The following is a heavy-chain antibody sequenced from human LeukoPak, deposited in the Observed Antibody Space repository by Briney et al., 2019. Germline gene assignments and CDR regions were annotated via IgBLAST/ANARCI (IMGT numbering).Heavy chain of an antibody. V-gene: IGHV4-59*01. Sequence: SETLSLACTVSDGSISGYSWSWIRQPPGKGLEWIGYIYYSGDTNYNPSLKNRVTLSVDTSRNQLSLQLSSVTTADTAVYYCVRGPYGASISKWFDPWGQGTLVIVSS. CDR3: VRGPYGASISKWFDP. CDR1: DGSISGYS. J-gene: IGHJ5*02. D-gene: IGHD4/OR15-4a*01. CDR2: IYYSGDT.